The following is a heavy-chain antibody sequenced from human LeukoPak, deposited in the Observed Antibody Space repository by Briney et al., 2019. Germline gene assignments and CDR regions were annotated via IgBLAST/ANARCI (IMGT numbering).Heavy chain of an antibody. V-gene: IGHV3-23*01. Sequence: GGSLRLSCAASGFTFSSYAMSWFRQAPGKGLEWVSDISDSGGSKYYADSVKGLFTISRDNSRNTLYLQMNSLGAEDTAVYYCAKDRKGNCSSTSCFWYFDYWGQGTLVTVSS. CDR1: GFTFSSYA. CDR2: ISDSGGSK. J-gene: IGHJ4*02. D-gene: IGHD2-2*01. CDR3: AKDRKGNCSSTSCFWYFDY.